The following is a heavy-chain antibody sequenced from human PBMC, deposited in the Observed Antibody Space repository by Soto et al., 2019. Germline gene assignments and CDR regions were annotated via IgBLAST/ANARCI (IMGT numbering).Heavy chain of an antibody. V-gene: IGHV4-30-2*01. D-gene: IGHD2-15*01. CDR3: ARGLDCSGGSCYRVPALDY. CDR1: GGSISSGGYS. Sequence: QLQLQESGSGLVKPSQTLSLTCAVSGGSISSGGYSWSWIRQPPGKGLEWIGYIYHSGSTYYNPARKSRVTISVDRSKNQFSLKLSSVTAADTAVYYCARGLDCSGGSCYRVPALDYWGQGTLVTVSS. J-gene: IGHJ4*02. CDR2: IYHSGST.